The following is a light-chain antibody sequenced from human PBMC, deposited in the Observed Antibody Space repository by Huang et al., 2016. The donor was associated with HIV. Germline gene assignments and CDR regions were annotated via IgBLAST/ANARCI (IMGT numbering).Light chain of an antibody. CDR3: QQYNSWPIT. CDR1: QGISNH. J-gene: IGKJ5*01. V-gene: IGKV1-16*02. Sequence: DIQMTQSPSSLSASVGDRVTITCRASQGISNHLAWFQQKPGKAPKSLSYGASSLQSGVPSKFSGSGSGTDFTLTINSLQPEDFATYYCQQYNSWPITFGQGTRLEI. CDR2: GAS.